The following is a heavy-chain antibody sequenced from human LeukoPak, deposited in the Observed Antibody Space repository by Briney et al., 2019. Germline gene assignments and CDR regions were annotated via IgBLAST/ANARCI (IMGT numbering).Heavy chain of an antibody. CDR3: ARDEVGARQEDAFDI. Sequence: PGGSLRLSCAASGFTFSSYSMNWVRQAPGKGLEWVSSISSSTYIYYADSVKGRFTISRDNAKNSLYLQMNSLRAEDTAVYYCARDEVGARQEDAFDIWGQGTMVTVSS. CDR1: GFTFSSYS. J-gene: IGHJ3*02. CDR2: ISSSTYI. V-gene: IGHV3-21*01. D-gene: IGHD1-26*01.